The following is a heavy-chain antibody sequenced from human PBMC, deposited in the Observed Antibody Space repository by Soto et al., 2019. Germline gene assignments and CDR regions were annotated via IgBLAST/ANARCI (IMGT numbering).Heavy chain of an antibody. CDR3: ARENYYYYGMDV. V-gene: IGHV3-48*03. CDR2: ISSSGSTI. CDR1: GFTFSSYE. Sequence: EVQLVESGGGLVQPGGSLRLSCAASGFTFSSYEMNWVRQAPGKGLEWVSYISSSGSTIYYADSVKGRFTISRDNAKNSLYLQMNSLRAEDTAVYYCARENYYYYGMDVWGQGTTVTVSS. J-gene: IGHJ6*02.